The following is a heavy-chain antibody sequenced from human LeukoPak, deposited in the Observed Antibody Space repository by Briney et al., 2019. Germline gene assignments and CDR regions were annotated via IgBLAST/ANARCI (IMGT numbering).Heavy chain of an antibody. J-gene: IGHJ4*02. CDR2: IMPMFGKT. CDR3: ASGTTDIVVVPATLRNYYFDY. CDR1: GGTFSSYD. Sequence: ASVKVSCKASGGTFSSYDISWVRQAPGQGLEWMGGIMPMFGKTNYAQKFQGRVTTTADKATSTAYMELSSLRSEDTAVYYCASGTTDIVVVPATLRNYYFDYWGQGTLVTVSS. D-gene: IGHD2-2*01. V-gene: IGHV1-69*06.